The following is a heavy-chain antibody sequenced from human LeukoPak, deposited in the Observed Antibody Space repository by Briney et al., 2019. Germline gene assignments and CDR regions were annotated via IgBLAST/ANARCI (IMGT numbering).Heavy chain of an antibody. CDR2: IYSGGTT. CDR1: GFTVSSNH. CDR3: AKVLGSLDY. Sequence: GGSLRLSCAASGFTVSSNHMSWVRQAPGKGLESVSFIYSGGTTYYGDSAKGRFTISRDNSKNTLYLQMNSLRPEDTAVYYCAKVLGSLDYWGQGTLVTVSS. D-gene: IGHD3-10*01. V-gene: IGHV3-66*02. J-gene: IGHJ4*02.